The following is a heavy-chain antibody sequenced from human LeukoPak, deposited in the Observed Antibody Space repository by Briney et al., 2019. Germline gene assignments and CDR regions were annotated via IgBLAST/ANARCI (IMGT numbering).Heavy chain of an antibody. CDR1: GFTFDDYA. CDR3: AKDLTGRGDY. V-gene: IGHV3-9*01. D-gene: IGHD3-10*01. Sequence: GGSLRLSCAASGFTFDDYAMHWVQQAPGKGLEWVSGISWNSGSIGYADSVKGRFTISRDNAKNSLYLQMNSLRAEDTALYYCAKDLTGRGDYWGQGTLVTVSS. J-gene: IGHJ4*02. CDR2: ISWNSGSI.